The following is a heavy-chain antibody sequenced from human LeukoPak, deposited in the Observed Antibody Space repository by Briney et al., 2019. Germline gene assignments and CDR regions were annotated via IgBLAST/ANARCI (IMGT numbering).Heavy chain of an antibody. V-gene: IGHV4-38-2*02. CDR2: IYHSGST. Sequence: PSETLSLTCTVSGYSISSGYYWAWIRQPPGKGLEWIGSIYHSGSTNYNPSLKSRVTISVDKSKNQFSLKLSSVTAADTAVYYCARERGYSSRPFDYWGQGTLVTVSS. CDR1: GYSISSGYY. J-gene: IGHJ4*02. CDR3: ARERGYSSRPFDY. D-gene: IGHD6-13*01.